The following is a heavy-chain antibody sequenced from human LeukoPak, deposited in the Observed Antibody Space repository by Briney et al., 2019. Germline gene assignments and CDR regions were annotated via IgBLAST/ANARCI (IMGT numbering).Heavy chain of an antibody. CDR2: IYYSGST. V-gene: IGHV4-39*01. CDR1: GGSISSSSYY. CDR3: ARTLSSWAPAFDY. J-gene: IGHJ4*02. Sequence: PSETLSLTCTVSGGSISSSSYYWGWIRQPPGKGLEWIGSIYYSGSTYYNPSLKSRVTISVDTSKSQFSLKLSSVTAADTAVYYCARTLSSWAPAFDYWGQGTPVTVSS. D-gene: IGHD6-13*01.